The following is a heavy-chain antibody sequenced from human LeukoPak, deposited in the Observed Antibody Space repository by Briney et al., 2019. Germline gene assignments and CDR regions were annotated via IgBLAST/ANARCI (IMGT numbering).Heavy chain of an antibody. V-gene: IGHV1-18*01. CDR3: ASQKLAVAAFDY. J-gene: IGHJ4*02. D-gene: IGHD6-19*01. CDR1: GYTFTSYG. CDR2: ISAYNGNT. Sequence: ASVKVSCKASGYTFTSYGISWVRQAPGQGPEWMGWISAYNGNTNYAQKLQGRVTMTTDTSTSTAYMELRSLRSDDTAVYYCASQKLAVAAFDYWGQGTLVTVSS.